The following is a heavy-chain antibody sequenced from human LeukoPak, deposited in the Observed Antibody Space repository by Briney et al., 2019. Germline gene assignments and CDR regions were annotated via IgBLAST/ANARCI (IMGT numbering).Heavy chain of an antibody. J-gene: IGHJ4*02. V-gene: IGHV5-51*01. Sequence: GESLKISCQGSGYSFTSYWIGWVRQMPGKGLEWMGIIYPGDSDTRYSPSLQGQVTISADKSISTAYLQWSSLKASDTAMYYCARYFDWLSTKYYFDYWGQGTLVTVSS. D-gene: IGHD3-9*01. CDR1: GYSFTSYW. CDR2: IYPGDSDT. CDR3: ARYFDWLSTKYYFDY.